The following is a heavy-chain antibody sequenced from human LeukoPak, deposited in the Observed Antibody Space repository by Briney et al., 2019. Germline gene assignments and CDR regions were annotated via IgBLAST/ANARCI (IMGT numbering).Heavy chain of an antibody. CDR1: GFTFSSYW. V-gene: IGHV3-74*01. D-gene: IGHD3-10*01. CDR3: TRDITLTRGGRSDY. Sequence: GSPRLSCAASGFTFSSYWMYWVRQAPGKGLVWVSRINSDGKTTNYADSVKGRFTISRDNAKNTLYLQMNSLRAEDTAVYYCTRDITLTRGGRSDYWGQGTLVTVSA. J-gene: IGHJ4*02. CDR2: INSDGKTT.